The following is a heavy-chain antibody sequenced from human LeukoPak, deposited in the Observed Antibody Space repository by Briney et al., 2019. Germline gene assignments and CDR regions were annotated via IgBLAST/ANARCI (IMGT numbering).Heavy chain of an antibody. D-gene: IGHD2-21*02. CDR1: GYSSISFW. J-gene: IGHJ5*02. CDR3: ARLSSVADLLTATRRSWFVP. CDR2: FIHCDSGT. V-gene: IGHV5-51*01. Sequence: RASLKTPCKGVGYSSISFWIAWGRRLPGKDVEGLGVFIHCDSGTRYRPSLQGQVTISVDKSNDTSFLQLSTLKAADTAIYYCARLSSVADLLTATRRSWFVPWGEGTLVTVSS.